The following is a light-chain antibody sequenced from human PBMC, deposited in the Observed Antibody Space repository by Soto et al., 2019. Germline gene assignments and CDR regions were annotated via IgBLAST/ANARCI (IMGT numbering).Light chain of an antibody. V-gene: IGKV3-11*01. J-gene: IGKJ5*01. Sequence: EIVLTQSPATLSLSPGERATLSCRASQSVSNYLSWYQQKPGLAPRLLMYETSRRATGIPARFSGSGSGTDFTLTISSLEPEDFAVYDCQQRNNWRDTFGQGTRLEIK. CDR3: QQRNNWRDT. CDR2: ETS. CDR1: QSVSNY.